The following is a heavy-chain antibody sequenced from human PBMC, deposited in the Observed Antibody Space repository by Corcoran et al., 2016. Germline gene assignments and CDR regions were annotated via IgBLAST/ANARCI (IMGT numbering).Heavy chain of an antibody. V-gene: IGHV1-2*02. CDR1: GYSFTGYY. J-gene: IGHJ4*02. CDR3: ASVRVGYFGSGSYYALDS. D-gene: IGHD3-10*01. CDR2: INPSSGGT. Sequence: QVQLVQSGAEVKKPGASVKVSCKASGYSFTGYYMHWVRQAPGQGLEWMGWINPSSGGTNYAQKFQGRVTMSRDTSITTAYLELSGLRSDDTAVYYCASVRVGYFGSGSYYALDSWGQGTLVSVSS.